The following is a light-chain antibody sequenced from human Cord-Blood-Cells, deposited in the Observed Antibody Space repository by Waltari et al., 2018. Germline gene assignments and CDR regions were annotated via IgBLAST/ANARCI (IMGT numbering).Light chain of an antibody. J-gene: IGKJ2*01. CDR3: QQSYSTPYT. CDR1: QSISSY. V-gene: IGKV1-39*01. CDR2: AAS. Sequence: DIQMTHSPSSLSASLGHRLTITCRASQSISSYLNWYQQKPGKATKLLIYAASSLQSGVPSRFSGSGSGTDFTLNISSLQHEDLATYYCQQSYSTPYTFGQGTKLEIK.